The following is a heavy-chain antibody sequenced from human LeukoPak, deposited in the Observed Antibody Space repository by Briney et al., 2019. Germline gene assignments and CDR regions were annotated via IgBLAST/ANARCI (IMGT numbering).Heavy chain of an antibody. J-gene: IGHJ6*04. CDR2: INAGNGNT. D-gene: IGHD3-10*01. V-gene: IGHV1-3*01. CDR3: ARALLWFGELLGDYYYGMDV. CDR1: GYTFTSYA. Sequence: ASVKVSCKASGYTFTSYAMHWVRQAPGQRLEWMGWINAGNGNTKYSQKFQGRVTITRDTSASTAYMELSSLRSEDTALYYCARALLWFGELLGDYYYGMDVWGKGTTVTVSS.